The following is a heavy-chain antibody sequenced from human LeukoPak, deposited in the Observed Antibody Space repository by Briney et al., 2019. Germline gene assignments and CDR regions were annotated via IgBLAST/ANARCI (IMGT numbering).Heavy chain of an antibody. D-gene: IGHD6-19*01. Sequence: SVNVSCKASGYTFTNHYVNWVRQAPGQGLEWMGSINPSSGGTTYAQKFQGRVTLTRDMSTSTVYMELSSLRSEDTAVYYCARDVGSGWYYFDSWGQGTLVTVSS. J-gene: IGHJ4*02. CDR1: GYTFTNHY. CDR3: ARDVGSGWYYFDS. V-gene: IGHV1-46*01. CDR2: INPSSGGT.